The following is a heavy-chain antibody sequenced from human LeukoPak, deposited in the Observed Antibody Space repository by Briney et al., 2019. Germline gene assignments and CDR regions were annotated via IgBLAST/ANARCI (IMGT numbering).Heavy chain of an antibody. D-gene: IGHD4-17*01. V-gene: IGHV3-7*03. Sequence: SGGSLSLSCAASGITFRNYWMSWVRRAPGGGLEWVANIKQDGTEKYYVDSVRGRFTISRDNANNSLYLQMNSLRDEDTAVYYCARVLYGDYVGWFDPWGQGTLVTVPS. J-gene: IGHJ5*02. CDR3: ARVLYGDYVGWFDP. CDR1: GITFRNYW. CDR2: IKQDGTEK.